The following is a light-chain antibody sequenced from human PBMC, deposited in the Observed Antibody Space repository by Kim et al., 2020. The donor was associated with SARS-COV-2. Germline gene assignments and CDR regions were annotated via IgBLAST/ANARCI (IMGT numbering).Light chain of an antibody. Sequence: SYELTQPPSVSVSPGQTASITCSGDKLGDKYACXYQQKPGQSPVLVIYEDTKRPSGIPERFSGSNSGNTATLTIRGTQAMDEADYYCQAWDSSTGVFGTG. V-gene: IGLV3-1*01. J-gene: IGLJ1*01. CDR1: KLGDKY. CDR2: EDT. CDR3: QAWDSSTGV.